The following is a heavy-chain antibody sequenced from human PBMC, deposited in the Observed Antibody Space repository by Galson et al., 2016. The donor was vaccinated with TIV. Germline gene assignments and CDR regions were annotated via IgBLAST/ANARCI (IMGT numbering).Heavy chain of an antibody. J-gene: IGHJ6*02. CDR3: ARGDYPATVTTYYYYGMDV. Sequence: SLRLSCAASGFVFSTYAMHWVRQAPGKGLEWVALISYYGSDKYYADSVKGRFTISRDNSKNTLYLQMNNLRAEDTAVYYCARGDYPATVTTYYYYGMDVWGQGTTVTVSS. D-gene: IGHD4-11*01. CDR1: GFVFSTYA. CDR2: ISYYGSDK. V-gene: IGHV3-30-3*01.